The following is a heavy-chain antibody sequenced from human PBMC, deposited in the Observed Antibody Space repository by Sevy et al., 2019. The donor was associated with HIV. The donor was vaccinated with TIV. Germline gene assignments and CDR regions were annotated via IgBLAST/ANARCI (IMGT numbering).Heavy chain of an antibody. CDR3: ARYCMIVVIITDDWGYYFDY. Sequence: SETLSLTCTVSGGSISSSGYYWGWIRQPPGKGLEWIGSIYYGGSTYYNPSPKSRITISVDTSQNHFSLKLSSVTAADTAVYYCARYCMIVVIITDDWGYYFDYWGQGTLVTVSS. D-gene: IGHD3-22*01. V-gene: IGHV4-39*02. J-gene: IGHJ4*02. CDR2: IYYGGST. CDR1: GGSISSSGYY.